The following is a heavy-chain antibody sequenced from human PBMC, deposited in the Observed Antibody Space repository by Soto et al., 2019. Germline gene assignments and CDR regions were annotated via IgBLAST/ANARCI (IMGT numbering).Heavy chain of an antibody. D-gene: IGHD3-22*01. Sequence: PSETLSLTCAVSGGSISSGGYSWSWIRQPPGKGLEWIGYIYHSGSTYYNPSLKSRVTISVDRSQNQFSLKLSSVTAADTAVYYCARGRYYRSGYYYPFDYWGQGTLVTVSS. CDR1: GGSISSGGYS. CDR3: ARGRYYRSGYYYPFDY. V-gene: IGHV4-30-2*01. CDR2: IYHSGST. J-gene: IGHJ4*02.